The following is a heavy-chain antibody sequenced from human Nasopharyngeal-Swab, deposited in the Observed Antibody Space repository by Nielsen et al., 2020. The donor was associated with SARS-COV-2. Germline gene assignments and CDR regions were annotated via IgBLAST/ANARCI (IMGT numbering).Heavy chain of an antibody. CDR2: ISSSSSYI. CDR3: ARDRYDFWSGYYTPYYYYYGMDV. J-gene: IGHJ6*02. D-gene: IGHD3-3*01. V-gene: IGHV3-21*01. Sequence: VRQAPGKGLEWVSSISSSSSYIYYADSVKGRFTISRDSAKNSLYLQMNSLRAEDTAVYYCARDRYDFWSGYYTPYYYYYGMDVWGQGTTVTVSS.